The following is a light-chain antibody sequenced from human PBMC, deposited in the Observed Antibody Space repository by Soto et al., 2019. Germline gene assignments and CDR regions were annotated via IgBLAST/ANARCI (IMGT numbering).Light chain of an antibody. V-gene: IGKV3-20*01. CDR3: QQFSSYPLT. Sequence: EIVLTQSPGTLSLSPGERATLSCRASQSVSSTYLIWYQQKPGQAPRLLIYDASSRATGIPDRFSGGGSGTDFTLTISRLEPEDFAVYYCQQFSSYPLTFGGGTKVDI. J-gene: IGKJ4*01. CDR1: QSVSSTY. CDR2: DAS.